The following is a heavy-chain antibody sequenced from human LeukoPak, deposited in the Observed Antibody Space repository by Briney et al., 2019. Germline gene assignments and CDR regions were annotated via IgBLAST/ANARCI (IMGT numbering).Heavy chain of an antibody. CDR1: GGSISSSSYY. V-gene: IGHV4-39*01. Sequence: SETLSLTCTVSGGSISSSSYYWGWIRQPPGKGLEWIGSIYYSGSTYYNPSLKSRVTISVDTSENQFSLKMSSVTAADTAVYYCARLWAYDSSGHYPLDYWGQGSLVTVSS. J-gene: IGHJ4*02. D-gene: IGHD3-22*01. CDR3: ARLWAYDSSGHYPLDY. CDR2: IYYSGST.